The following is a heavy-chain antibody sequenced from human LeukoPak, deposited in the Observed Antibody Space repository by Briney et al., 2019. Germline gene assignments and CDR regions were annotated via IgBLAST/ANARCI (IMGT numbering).Heavy chain of an antibody. D-gene: IGHD2-2*01. CDR1: GYIFTSYY. Sequence: ASVKVSCTASGYIFTSYYMHWVRQAPGQGLEWMGIINPSGGSTSYAQKFQGRVTMTRDTSTSTVYMELSSLRSEDTAVYYCARDRYYCSSTSCYASLYYFDYWGQGTLVTVSS. V-gene: IGHV1-46*01. CDR3: ARDRYYCSSTSCYASLYYFDY. CDR2: INPSGGST. J-gene: IGHJ4*02.